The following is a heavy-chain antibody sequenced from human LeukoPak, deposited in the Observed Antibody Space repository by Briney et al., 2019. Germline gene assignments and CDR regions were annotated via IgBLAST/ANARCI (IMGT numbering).Heavy chain of an antibody. CDR1: GYTFTSYG. CDR3: ARRSSKGFDY. J-gene: IGHJ4*02. D-gene: IGHD4-11*01. V-gene: IGHV1-69*04. CDR2: IIPILGIA. Sequence: ASVKVSCKASGYTFTSYGMSWVRQAPGQGLEWMGRIIPILGIANYAQKFQGRVTITADKSTSTAYMELSSLRSEDTAVYYCARRSSKGFDYWGQGTLVTVSS.